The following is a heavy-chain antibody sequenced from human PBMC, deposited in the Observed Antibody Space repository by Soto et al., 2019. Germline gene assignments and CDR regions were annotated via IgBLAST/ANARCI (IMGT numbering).Heavy chain of an antibody. CDR1: GGSISSYY. CDR2: IYYSGST. Sequence: PSETLSLTCTVSGGSISSYYWSWIRQPPGKGLEWIGYIYYSGSTNYNPSLKSRVSISVDTSKKQFSLKLSSVTAADTAVYYCAAHLKTTVTAYWYFDLWGRGTLVTVSS. J-gene: IGHJ2*01. CDR3: AAHLKTTVTAYWYFDL. V-gene: IGHV4-59*12. D-gene: IGHD4-17*01.